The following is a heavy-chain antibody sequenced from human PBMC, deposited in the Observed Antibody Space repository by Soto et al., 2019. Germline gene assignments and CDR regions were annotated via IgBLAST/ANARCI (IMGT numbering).Heavy chain of an antibody. CDR3: AKDGHYGGNFEYFDY. J-gene: IGHJ4*02. CDR2: ISGSGGST. V-gene: IGHV3-23*01. D-gene: IGHD4-17*01. CDR1: GFTFSSYA. Sequence: GGSLRLSCAASGFTFSSYAMSWVRQAPGKGLEWVSAISGSGGSTYYADSVKGRFTISRDNSKNTLYLQMNSLRAEDTAVYYCAKDGHYGGNFEYFDYWGQGTLVTVSS.